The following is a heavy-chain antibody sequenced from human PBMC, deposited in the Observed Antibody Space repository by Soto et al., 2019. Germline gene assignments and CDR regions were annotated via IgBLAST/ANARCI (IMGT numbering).Heavy chain of an antibody. J-gene: IGHJ6*02. CDR1: GFTFSSYA. D-gene: IGHD6-19*01. Sequence: ESGGGVVQPGRSLRLSCAASGFTFSSYAMHWVRQAPGKGLEWVAVISYDGSNKYYADSVKGRFTISRDNSKNTLYLQMNSLRAEDTAVYYCARVRVAVHFSPSYGMDVWGQGTTVTVSS. CDR2: ISYDGSNK. V-gene: IGHV3-30-3*01. CDR3: ARVRVAVHFSPSYGMDV.